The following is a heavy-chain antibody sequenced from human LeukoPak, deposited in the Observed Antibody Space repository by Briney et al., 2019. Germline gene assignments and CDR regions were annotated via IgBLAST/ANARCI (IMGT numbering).Heavy chain of an antibody. V-gene: IGHV4-59*01. CDR2: IYYSGST. D-gene: IGHD3-22*01. J-gene: IGHJ4*02. CDR1: GGSISSYY. CDR3: ARLNYYDSSGYCPQEY. Sequence: PSETLSLTCTVSGGSISSYYWSWIRQPPGKGLEWIGYIYYSGSTNYNPSLKSRVTISVDTSKNQFSLKLSSVTAADTAVYYCARLNYYDSSGYCPQEYWGQGTLVTVSS.